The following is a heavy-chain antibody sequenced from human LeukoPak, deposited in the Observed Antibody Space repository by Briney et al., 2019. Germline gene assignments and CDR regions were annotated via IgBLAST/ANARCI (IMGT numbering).Heavy chain of an antibody. CDR3: TTDLGITIIRGVIVY. D-gene: IGHD3-10*01. V-gene: IGHV3-15*01. J-gene: IGHJ4*02. Sequence: GGPLRLSCAESRFTFTNARRTGVREAPGKRLKWVGRIKSKGDGETTDYTAPVKGGFTMSRDDSKATLYLQMNSLAAEDTAVYYCTTDLGITIIRGVIVYWGQGALVTVSS. CDR2: IKSKGDGETT. CDR1: RFTFTNAR.